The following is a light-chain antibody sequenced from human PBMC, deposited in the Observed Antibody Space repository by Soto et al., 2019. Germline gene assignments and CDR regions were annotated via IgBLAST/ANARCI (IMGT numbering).Light chain of an antibody. CDR2: AAS. CDR3: QQSYSTPRT. CDR1: QSISSY. Sequence: DIQMTQSPSSLSASVGDRVTITCRASQSISSYLNWYQHKPGKPPKLLIYAASSLQSGVPSRFSGSGSGTDFTLTVSSPQPEDFATYYCQQSYSTPRTFGQGTKVEVK. J-gene: IGKJ1*01. V-gene: IGKV1-39*01.